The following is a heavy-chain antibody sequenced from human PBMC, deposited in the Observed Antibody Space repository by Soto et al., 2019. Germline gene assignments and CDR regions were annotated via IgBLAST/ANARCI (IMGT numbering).Heavy chain of an antibody. Sequence: ASVKVSCKASGYTFTGYYMHWVRQAPGQGLEWMGWINPNSGGTNYAQKFQGWVTMTRDTSIRTAYMELSRLRSDDTAVYYCARVRGHSSGWYYFDYWGQGTLVTVSS. J-gene: IGHJ4*02. V-gene: IGHV1-2*04. CDR2: INPNSGGT. CDR3: ARVRGHSSGWYYFDY. D-gene: IGHD6-19*01. CDR1: GYTFTGYY.